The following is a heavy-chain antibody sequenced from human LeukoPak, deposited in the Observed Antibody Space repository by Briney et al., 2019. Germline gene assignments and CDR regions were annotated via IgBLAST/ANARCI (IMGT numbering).Heavy chain of an antibody. J-gene: IGHJ4*02. Sequence: KPSETLSLTCTVSGGSINFYYWSWIRQPAGKGLEWIGRIYSTGSTNYSPSLKSRVTMSVDKSKNQFSLNLSSVTAADTAVFYCARGIADPYSFDSWGQGTLVTVSS. CDR1: GGSINFYY. V-gene: IGHV4-4*07. CDR3: ARGIADPYSFDS. D-gene: IGHD6-13*01. CDR2: IYSTGST.